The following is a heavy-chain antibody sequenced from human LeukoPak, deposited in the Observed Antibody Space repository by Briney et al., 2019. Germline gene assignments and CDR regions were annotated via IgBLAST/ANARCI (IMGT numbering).Heavy chain of an antibody. J-gene: IGHJ4*02. Sequence: GRSLRLSCAASGFSFSSYGMHWVRQAPGKGLEWVAVISYDGSNKYYADSVKGRFTISRDNSKNTLYLQMNSLRAEDTAVYYCARPYNSGWYGDFDYWGRGTLVTVSS. CDR1: GFSFSSYG. V-gene: IGHV3-30*03. CDR2: ISYDGSNK. CDR3: ARPYNSGWYGDFDY. D-gene: IGHD6-19*01.